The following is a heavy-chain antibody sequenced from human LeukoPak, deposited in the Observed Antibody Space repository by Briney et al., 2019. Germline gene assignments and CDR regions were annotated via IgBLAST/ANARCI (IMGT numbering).Heavy chain of an antibody. CDR1: GGSFSTYY. D-gene: IGHD3-10*01. CDR3: ARLVRFGELFGWFDP. Sequence: PSETLSLTCAVYGGSFSTYYWSWIRQPPGKGLEWIGEISHSGSTNYNPSPKSRVTISVDTSKNQFSLKLNSVTAADTAVYYCARLVRFGELFGWFDPWGQGTLVTVSS. V-gene: IGHV4-34*01. CDR2: ISHSGST. J-gene: IGHJ5*02.